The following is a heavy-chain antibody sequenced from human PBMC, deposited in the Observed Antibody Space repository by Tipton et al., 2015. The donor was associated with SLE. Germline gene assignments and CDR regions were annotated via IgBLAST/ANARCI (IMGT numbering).Heavy chain of an antibody. V-gene: IGHV3-11*01. CDR2: ITSGGSTI. D-gene: IGHD2/OR15-2a*01. J-gene: IGHJ6*02. Sequence: GSLRLSCVGSGFRFRDHYMNWIRQTPGKGLEWLSSITSGGSTIYYSDAVKGRFTISRDNGKSSMYLEMNSLGVADMGLYYCVRNFQMDVWGHGTTVIVSS. CDR3: VRNFQMDV. CDR1: GFRFRDHY.